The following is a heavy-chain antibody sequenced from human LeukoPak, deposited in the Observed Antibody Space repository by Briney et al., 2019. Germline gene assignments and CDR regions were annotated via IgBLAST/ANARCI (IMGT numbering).Heavy chain of an antibody. J-gene: IGHJ4*02. Sequence: PSETLSLTCTVSGYSISSGYYWGWIRQPPGKGLEWIGSIYHSGSTYYNPSLKSRVTISVDTSKNQFSLKLSSVTAADTAVYYCARGDSSGWLYFDYWGQGTLVTVSS. CDR3: ARGDSSGWLYFDY. CDR2: IYHSGST. V-gene: IGHV4-38-2*02. CDR1: GYSISSGYY. D-gene: IGHD6-19*01.